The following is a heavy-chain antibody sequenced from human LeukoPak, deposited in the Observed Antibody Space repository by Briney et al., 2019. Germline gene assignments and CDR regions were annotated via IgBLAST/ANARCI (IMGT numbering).Heavy chain of an antibody. D-gene: IGHD2/OR15-2a*01. V-gene: IGHV3-48*03. CDR2: ISRSGGTL. Sequence: GGSLRLSCAASGFTFSSFEMNWVRQAPGKGLWWVSYISRSGGTLYYADSVKGRFTISRDNTKNLLYLQMNSLRAEDTAVYYCAKGQNSHFDYWGQGTLVTVSS. CDR1: GFTFSSFE. CDR3: AKGQNSHFDY. J-gene: IGHJ4*02.